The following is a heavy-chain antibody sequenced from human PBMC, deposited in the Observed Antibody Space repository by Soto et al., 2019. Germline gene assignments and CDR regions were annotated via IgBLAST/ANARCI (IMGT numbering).Heavy chain of an antibody. CDR1: GYTFTGHY. CDR2: IGPESGAT. Sequence: VASVKVSCKASGYTFTGHYIHWVRQAPEQGPEWMGEIGPESGATRYAQRFQGRVTMTRDMSITTVYMELNNLSPDDTAVYYCGRGRGGQMVVFYWGQGTPVTVSS. CDR3: GRGRGGQMVVFY. D-gene: IGHD2-8*01. V-gene: IGHV1-2*02. J-gene: IGHJ4*02.